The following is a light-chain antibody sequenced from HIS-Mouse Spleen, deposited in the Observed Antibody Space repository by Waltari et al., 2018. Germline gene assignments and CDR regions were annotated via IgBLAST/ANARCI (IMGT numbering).Light chain of an antibody. CDR1: SSDVGSYNL. J-gene: IGLJ1*01. CDR3: CSYAGSSTSYV. CDR2: EGS. Sequence: QSALTQPASVSGSPGQSITISCTGTSSDVGSYNLVSWYQQHPGKAPKLVVCEGSNLPSGVSNRFSASKSGNTASLTISGRQAEEEADYYCCSYAGSSTSYVFGTGTKVTVL. V-gene: IGLV2-23*01.